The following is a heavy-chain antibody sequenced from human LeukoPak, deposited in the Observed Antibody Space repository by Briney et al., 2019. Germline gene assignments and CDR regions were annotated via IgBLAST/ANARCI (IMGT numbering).Heavy chain of an antibody. J-gene: IGHJ4*02. CDR3: AKDYYSGYDYVFDY. V-gene: IGHV3-9*01. CDR2: ISWNSGSI. Sequence: GGSLRLSCAASGFTFDDYAMHWVRQAPGKGLEWVSGISWNSGSIGYADSVKGRFTISRDNAKNSLYLQMNSLRAEDTALYYCAKDYYSGYDYVFDYWGQGTLVTVSS. D-gene: IGHD5-12*01. CDR1: GFTFDDYA.